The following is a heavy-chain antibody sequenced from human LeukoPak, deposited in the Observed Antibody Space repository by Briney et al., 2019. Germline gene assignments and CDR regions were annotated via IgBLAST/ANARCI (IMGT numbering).Heavy chain of an antibody. D-gene: IGHD3-9*01. CDR3: ASADYDMAFDI. V-gene: IGHV4-31*03. CDR1: GGSISSGGYY. CDR2: IYYSGST. J-gene: IGHJ3*02. Sequence: PSQTLSLTCTVSGGSISSGGYYWSWIRQHPGKGLEWIGYIYYSGSTDYNPSLKSRFTMSVDTSKNQFALKLSSVTAADTAVYYCASADYDMAFDIWGQGTMVTVSS.